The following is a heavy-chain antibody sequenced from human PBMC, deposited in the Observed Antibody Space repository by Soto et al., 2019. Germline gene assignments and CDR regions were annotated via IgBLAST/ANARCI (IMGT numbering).Heavy chain of an antibody. D-gene: IGHD1-20*01. CDR1: GGSMRSYS. CDR2: ISYTGSA. CDR3: ARHLFGNNPGFDY. Sequence: SETLSLTCTVSGGSMRSYSWSWFRRPPGGRLELIGCISYTGSADCSPSLKSRISMSVDASKNQFSLKLTSVTAADTAMYYCARHLFGNNPGFDYRGQGTLVTVSS. J-gene: IGHJ4*02. V-gene: IGHV4-59*08.